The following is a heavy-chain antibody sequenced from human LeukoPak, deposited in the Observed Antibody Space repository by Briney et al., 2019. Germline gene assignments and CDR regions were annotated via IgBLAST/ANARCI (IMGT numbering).Heavy chain of an antibody. CDR2: IYPGDSDT. CDR3: ARAAYRGGDCYPEYFQH. V-gene: IGHV5-51*01. CDR1: GYSFTSYW. J-gene: IGHJ1*01. Sequence: GESLKISCKGSGYSFTSYWIGWVRQMPGKGLEWMGIIYPGDSDTGYSPSFQGQVTILADKSISTAYLQWSSLKASDTAMYYCARAAYRGGDCYPEYFQHWGQGTLVTVSS. D-gene: IGHD2-21*02.